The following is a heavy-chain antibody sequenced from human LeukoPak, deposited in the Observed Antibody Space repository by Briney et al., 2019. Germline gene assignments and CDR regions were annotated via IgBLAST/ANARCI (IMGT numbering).Heavy chain of an antibody. CDR2: ISSSSSYI. CDR1: GFPFSSYA. J-gene: IGHJ4*02. D-gene: IGHD3-22*01. V-gene: IGHV3-21*01. CDR3: ARDPGSSSGYYPFDY. Sequence: GGSLRLSCAASGFPFSSYAMNWVRQAPGKGLEWVSSISSSSSYIYYADSVKGRFTISRDNAKNSLYLQMNSLRAEDTAVYYCARDPGSSSGYYPFDYWGQGTLVTVSS.